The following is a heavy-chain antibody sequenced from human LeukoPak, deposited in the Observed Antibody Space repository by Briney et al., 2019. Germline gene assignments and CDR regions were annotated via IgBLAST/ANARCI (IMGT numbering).Heavy chain of an antibody. CDR2: IYYSGST. Sequence: SETLSLTCTVSGGSISSSNYYWGWIRQPPGKGLEWIGSIYYSGSTYYNPSLKSRVTISVDTSKNQFSLKLSSVTAADTAVYYCARELELRYWGQGTLVTVSS. CDR3: ARELELRY. CDR1: GGSISSSNYY. J-gene: IGHJ4*02. V-gene: IGHV4-39*07. D-gene: IGHD1-7*01.